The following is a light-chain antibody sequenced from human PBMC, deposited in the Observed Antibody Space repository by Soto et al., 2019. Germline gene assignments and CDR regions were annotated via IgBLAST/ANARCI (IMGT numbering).Light chain of an antibody. Sequence: QSALTQPPSVSGSPGQSVTISCTGTSSDVGTYNRVSWYQQPPGTAPKLMIYEVSNRPSGVPDRFSGSKSGNTASLTISGLQAEDEADYYCSSYTSSSTYVFGTGTQLNVL. CDR2: EVS. CDR3: SSYTSSSTYV. V-gene: IGLV2-18*02. CDR1: SSDVGTYNR. J-gene: IGLJ1*01.